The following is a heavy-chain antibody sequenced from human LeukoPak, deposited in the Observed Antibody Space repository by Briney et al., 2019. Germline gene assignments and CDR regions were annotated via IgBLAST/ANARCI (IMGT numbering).Heavy chain of an antibody. D-gene: IGHD4-11*01. Sequence: GGSLRLSCAASGFNFSSYAMHWVRQAPGKDLEWVAGISYDVNNKYHADSVKGRFTISRDNSKNTLYLQMNSLRAEDTALYYCARPPITTHWYFDLWGPGTLVTVSS. J-gene: IGHJ2*01. V-gene: IGHV3-30*04. CDR2: ISYDVNNK. CDR3: ARPPITTHWYFDL. CDR1: GFNFSSYA.